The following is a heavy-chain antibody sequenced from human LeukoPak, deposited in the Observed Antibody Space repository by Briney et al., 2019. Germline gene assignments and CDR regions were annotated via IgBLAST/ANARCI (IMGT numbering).Heavy chain of an antibody. CDR3: ASGELDSLYYFDY. Sequence: GGSLRLSCAASGFTFSSYAMHWVRQAPGKGLEWVAVISYDGSNKYYADSVKGRFTISRDNSKNTLYLQMNSLRAEDTAVYFCASGELDSLYYFDYWGQGTLVTVSS. V-gene: IGHV3-30*04. CDR2: ISYDGSNK. D-gene: IGHD1-1*01. CDR1: GFTFSSYA. J-gene: IGHJ4*02.